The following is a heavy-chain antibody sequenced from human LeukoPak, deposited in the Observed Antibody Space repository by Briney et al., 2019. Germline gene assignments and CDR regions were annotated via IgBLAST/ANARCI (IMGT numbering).Heavy chain of an antibody. Sequence: PGGSLRLSCAASGFTVSSNYMSWVRQAPGKGLEWVSVIYSGGNTYYADSEKGRFTISRDNSKNTLYLQMNSLRAEDTAVYYCARGHHSESYKADYWGQGTLVTVSS. CDR1: GFTVSSNY. J-gene: IGHJ4*02. CDR2: IYSGGNT. V-gene: IGHV3-53*01. CDR3: ARGHHSESYKADY. D-gene: IGHD3-10*01.